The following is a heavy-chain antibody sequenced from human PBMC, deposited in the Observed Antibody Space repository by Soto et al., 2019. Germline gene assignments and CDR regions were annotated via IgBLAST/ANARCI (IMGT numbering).Heavy chain of an antibody. CDR2: ISAYNGNT. V-gene: IGHV1-18*01. Sequence: GASVKVSCKASGYTFTSNGIIWVRQAPGQGLEWMGWISAYNGNTNYAQKLQGRVTMTTDTSTSTAYMELRSLRSDDTAVYYCARVKGSGYHNWFDPWGQGTLVTVSS. CDR3: ARVKGSGYHNWFDP. D-gene: IGHD3-22*01. CDR1: GYTFTSNG. J-gene: IGHJ5*02.